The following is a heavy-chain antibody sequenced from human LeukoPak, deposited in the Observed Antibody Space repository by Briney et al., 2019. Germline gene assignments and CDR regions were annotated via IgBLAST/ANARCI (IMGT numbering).Heavy chain of an antibody. D-gene: IGHD3-9*01. V-gene: IGHV4-61*02. CDR1: GGSISSGGYS. Sequence: SETLSLTCAVSGGSISSGGYSWSWIRQPAGKGLEWIGRIYTSGSTNYNPSLKSRVTMSVDTSKNQFSLKLSSVTAADTAVYYCARVHYDILTGSYYFDYWGQGTLVTVSS. CDR3: ARVHYDILTGSYYFDY. J-gene: IGHJ4*02. CDR2: IYTSGST.